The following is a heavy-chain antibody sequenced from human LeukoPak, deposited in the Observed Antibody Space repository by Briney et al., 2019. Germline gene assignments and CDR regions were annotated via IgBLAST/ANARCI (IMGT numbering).Heavy chain of an antibody. J-gene: IGHJ4*02. CDR3: HATLSSFDY. CDR2: INSDGSNT. Sequence: PGGSLRLSCVASGVTFSSYWMHWVRQAPGKGLVWVSRINSDGSNTNYADSVKGRFTISRDNAKNTLYLQMNGLRAEDTAVYYCHATLSSFDYWGQGTLITVPS. CDR1: GVTFSSYW. D-gene: IGHD3-10*01. V-gene: IGHV3-74*01.